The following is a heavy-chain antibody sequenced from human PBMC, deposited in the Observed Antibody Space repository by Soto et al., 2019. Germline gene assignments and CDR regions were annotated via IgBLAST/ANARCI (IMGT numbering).Heavy chain of an antibody. J-gene: IGHJ4*02. CDR2: IYYSGST. CDR1: GGSISSGDYY. D-gene: IGHD3-9*01. V-gene: IGHV4-30-4*01. CDR3: ERQDILNGVHY. Sequence: SETLSLTCTVSGGSISSGDYYWSWIRQPPGKGLEWIGYIYYSGSTYYNPSLKSRVTISVDTSKNQFSLKLSSVTAADTAVYYCERQDILNGVHYWGQGTLVTVYS.